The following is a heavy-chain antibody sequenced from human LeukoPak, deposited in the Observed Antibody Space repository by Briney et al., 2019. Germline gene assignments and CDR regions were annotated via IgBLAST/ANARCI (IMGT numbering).Heavy chain of an antibody. J-gene: IGHJ4*02. V-gene: IGHV1-2*02. CDR2: INPNSGGT. CDR3: ARTLLWFGELPFDY. CDR1: GYTFSDYY. D-gene: IGHD3-10*01. Sequence: ASVTVSCKTSGYTFSDYYIHWIRQAPGQGLEWVGWINPNSGGTNYAQKFQGRVTMTRDTSISTAYMELSRLRSDDTAVYYCARTLLWFGELPFDYWGQGTLVTVSS.